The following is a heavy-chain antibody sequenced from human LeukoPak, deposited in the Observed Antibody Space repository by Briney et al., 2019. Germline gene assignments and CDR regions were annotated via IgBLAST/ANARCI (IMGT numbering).Heavy chain of an antibody. CDR3: ARSLGSGYYNWFDP. CDR1: GGSISSHY. CDR2: IYYSGST. V-gene: IGHV4-59*11. J-gene: IGHJ5*02. Sequence: SETLSLTCTVSGGSISSHYWSWIRQPPGKGLEWLGYIYYSGSTNYNPSLKSRVTISVDTSKNQFSLKLSSVTAADTAVYYCARSLGSGYYNWFDPWGQGTLVTVSS. D-gene: IGHD5-12*01.